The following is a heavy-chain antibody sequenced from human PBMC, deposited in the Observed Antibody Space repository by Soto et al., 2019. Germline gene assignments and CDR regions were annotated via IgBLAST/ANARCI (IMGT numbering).Heavy chain of an antibody. Sequence: LRLSCAASGFTFSSYSMNWVRQAPGKGLEWVSYISSSSSTIYYADSVKGRFTISRDNAKNSLYLQMNNMRDEETAVYYCARDLPYYDILTGYYEYWFDPWGQGTLVTVSS. CDR2: ISSSSSTI. J-gene: IGHJ5*02. D-gene: IGHD3-9*01. V-gene: IGHV3-48*02. CDR3: ARDLPYYDILTGYYEYWFDP. CDR1: GFTFSSYS.